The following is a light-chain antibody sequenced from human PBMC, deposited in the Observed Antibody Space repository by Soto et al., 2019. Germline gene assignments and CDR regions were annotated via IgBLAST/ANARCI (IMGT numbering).Light chain of an antibody. CDR3: TSYTSRTTMV. V-gene: IGLV2-14*01. CDR1: SSDVGAYNS. J-gene: IGLJ3*02. Sequence: QSALTQPASVSGSPGQSITVSCAGTSSDVGAYNSVSWYQQHPGKAPKLIIYKVTDRPSGVSNRFSGSKSGNTASLTISGLQAEDEADYYCTSYTSRTTMVFGGGTQLTVL. CDR2: KVT.